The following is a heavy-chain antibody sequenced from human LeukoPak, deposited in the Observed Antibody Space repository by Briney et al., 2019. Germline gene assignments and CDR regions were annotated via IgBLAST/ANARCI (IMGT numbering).Heavy chain of an antibody. CDR3: GRRPVVSAAMWGYENSHP. CDR1: GGSISSSSYY. D-gene: IGHD2-2*01. Sequence: PSETLSLTCTVSGGSISSSSYYWGWIRQPPGKGLEWIGSIYYSGSTYYNPSLKSRFTISVDTSKNQFSLNLSSVTAADTAVYYCGRRPVVSAAMWGYENSHPWGQGTLVTVSS. CDR2: IYYSGST. J-gene: IGHJ5*02. V-gene: IGHV4-39*01.